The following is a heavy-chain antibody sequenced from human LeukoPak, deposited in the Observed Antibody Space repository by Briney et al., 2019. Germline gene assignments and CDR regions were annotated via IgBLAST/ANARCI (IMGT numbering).Heavy chain of an antibody. CDR3: ARGDCGGDCYSRYNWFDP. CDR2: INPNSGGT. D-gene: IGHD2-21*02. V-gene: IGHV1-2*06. J-gene: IGHJ5*02. CDR1: EYTFTGHY. Sequence: ASVKVSCKASEYTFTGHYMHWVRQAPGQGLEWMGRINPNSGGTNYAQKFQGRVTMTRDTSISTAYMELSRLRSDDTAVYYCARGDCGGDCYSRYNWFDPWGQGTLVTVSS.